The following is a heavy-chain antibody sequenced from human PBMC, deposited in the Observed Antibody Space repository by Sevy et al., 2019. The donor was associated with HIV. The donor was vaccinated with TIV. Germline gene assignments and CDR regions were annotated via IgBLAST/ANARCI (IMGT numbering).Heavy chain of an antibody. V-gene: IGHV4-59*13. CDR1: GDSMKNFY. CDR3: TRGESDCGGYRFDY. CDR2: VDYSGST. D-gene: IGHD2-21*01. Sequence: SETLSLKCTVSGDSMKNFYWTWFRQSPGKGLEWIGYVDYSGSTRYNPSLGSRVFMSLGKSRSQCSLKITSVTAADTALYYCTRGESDCGGYRFDYWGQGNLVTVSS. J-gene: IGHJ4*02.